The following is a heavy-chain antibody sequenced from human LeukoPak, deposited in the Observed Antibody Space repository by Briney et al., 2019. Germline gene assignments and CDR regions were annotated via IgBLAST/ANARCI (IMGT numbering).Heavy chain of an antibody. D-gene: IGHD1-20*01. CDR2: INPNSGVT. CDR1: GYTFSGYS. CDR3: ARDASNWSAFDS. J-gene: IGHJ5*01. Sequence: GASVKVSCKASGYTFSGYSMHWVRQAPGQGLEWMGRINPNSGVTYYAQKFQGRVTMTSDTSITTAYMELSSLTSYDTATYYCARDASNWSAFDSWGQGTLVIVSS. V-gene: IGHV1-2*06.